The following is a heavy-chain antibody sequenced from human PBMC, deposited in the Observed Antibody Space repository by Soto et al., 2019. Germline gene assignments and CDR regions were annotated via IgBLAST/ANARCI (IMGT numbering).Heavy chain of an antibody. D-gene: IGHD6-6*01. CDR3: ATETARPSYYYYGMDV. CDR1: GYTFTSYG. Sequence: GASVKVSCKASGYTFTSYGISWVRQAPGKGLEWMGWISAYNGNTNYAQRLQGRVTMTTDTSTSTAYMELRSLRSDDTAVYYCATETARPSYYYYGMDVWGQGTTVTVSS. CDR2: ISAYNGNT. J-gene: IGHJ6*02. V-gene: IGHV1-18*01.